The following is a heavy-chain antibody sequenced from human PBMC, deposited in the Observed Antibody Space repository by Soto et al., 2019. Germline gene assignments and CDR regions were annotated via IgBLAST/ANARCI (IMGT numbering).Heavy chain of an antibody. D-gene: IGHD1-26*01. V-gene: IGHV3-43*01. CDR1: GFTFGDYT. CDR2: ISWDGGST. Sequence: PGGSLRLSCAASGFTFGDYTMHWVRQAPGKGLEWVSLISWDGGSTYYADSVKGRFTISRDNSKNSLYLQMNSLRTEDTALYYCAKSKWELLGYFDYWGQGTLVTVSS. CDR3: AKSKWELLGYFDY. J-gene: IGHJ4*02.